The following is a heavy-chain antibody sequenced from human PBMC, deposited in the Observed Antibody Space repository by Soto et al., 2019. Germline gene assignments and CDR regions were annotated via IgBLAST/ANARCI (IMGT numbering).Heavy chain of an antibody. D-gene: IGHD2-8*01. CDR3: ARGDSTDCANGVCSFFYNHDMDV. J-gene: IGHJ6*02. CDR1: GYSFTDYH. V-gene: IGHV1-2*04. CDR2: INPKSGGT. Sequence: GASVKVSCKASGYSFTDYHIHWVRQAPGQGLEWLGRINPKSGGTSTAQKFQGWVTMTTDTSISTASMELTRLTSDDTAIYYCARGDSTDCANGVCSFFYNHDMDVWGQGTTVTVSS.